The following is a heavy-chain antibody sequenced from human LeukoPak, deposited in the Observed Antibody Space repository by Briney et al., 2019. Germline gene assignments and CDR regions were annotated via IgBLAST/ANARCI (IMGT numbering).Heavy chain of an antibody. V-gene: IGHV1-18*01. Sequence: ASVKVSCKGSGYTFTSYGISWVRQAPGQGLEWMGWISGYNGNTKYAQKFQGRVTMTTDTSTSTAYMELRSLRSDDTAVYYCARDSGTYHESDFDYWGQGTLVTVSS. CDR1: GYTFTSYG. CDR3: ARDSGTYHESDFDY. CDR2: ISGYNGNT. J-gene: IGHJ4*02. D-gene: IGHD1-26*01.